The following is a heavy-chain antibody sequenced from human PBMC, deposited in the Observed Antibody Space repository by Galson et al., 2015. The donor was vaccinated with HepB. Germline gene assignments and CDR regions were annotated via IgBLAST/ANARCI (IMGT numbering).Heavy chain of an antibody. V-gene: IGHV4-59*01. CDR2: IYYSGST. J-gene: IGHJ4*02. Sequence: SETLSLTCTVSGGSISGYYWSWIRQPPGKGLEWIGYIYYSGSTDYNPSLKSRVIISVDTSKNQFSLKLSSVTAADTAVYYCARLESSGGNPLFDYWGQGTLVTVSS. CDR3: ARLESSGGNPLFDY. CDR1: GGSISGYY. D-gene: IGHD4-23*01.